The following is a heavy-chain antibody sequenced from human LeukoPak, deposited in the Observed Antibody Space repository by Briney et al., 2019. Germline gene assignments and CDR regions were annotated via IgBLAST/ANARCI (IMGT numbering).Heavy chain of an antibody. CDR2: MNPNSGNT. J-gene: IGHJ6*02. Sequence: ASVKVSCKASGYTFTSYDINWVRQATGQGLEWMGWMNPNSGNTGYAQKFQGRVTMTRNTSISTAYMELSSLRSEDTAVYYCARWVVTAGYYYYGMDVWGQGTTVTVSS. CDR1: GYTFTSYD. D-gene: IGHD2-21*02. V-gene: IGHV1-8*01. CDR3: ARWVVTAGYYYYGMDV.